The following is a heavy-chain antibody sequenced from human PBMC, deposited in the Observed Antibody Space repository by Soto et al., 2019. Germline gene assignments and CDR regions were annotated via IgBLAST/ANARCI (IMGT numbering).Heavy chain of an antibody. CDR2: IKQDGSEK. V-gene: IGHV3-7*01. J-gene: IGHJ4*02. D-gene: IGHD3-3*01. CDR3: ARDYYDFWSGFPTFDY. Sequence: SLRLSCAASGFTFSSYWMSWVRQAPGKGLEWVANIKQDGSEKYYVDSVKGRFTISRDNAKNSLYLQMNSLRAEDTAVYYCARDYYDFWSGFPTFDYWGQGTLVTVSS. CDR1: GFTFSSYW.